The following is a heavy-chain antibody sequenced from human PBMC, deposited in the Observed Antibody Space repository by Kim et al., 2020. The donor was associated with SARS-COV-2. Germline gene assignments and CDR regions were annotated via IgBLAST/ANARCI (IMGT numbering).Heavy chain of an antibody. CDR2: INHSGST. Sequence: SETLSLTCAVYGGSFSDYNWSWIRQPPGKGLEWIGEINHSGSTNVSPSVKSRITISVDTSKSQFSLRLKSMTDTDTAVYYCARGRAGVVPAPVLGLGPYYDYYAMDVWGRGTPVAVSS. CDR1: GGSFSDYN. CDR3: ARGRAGVVPAPVLGLGPYYDYYAMDV. V-gene: IGHV4-34*01. D-gene: IGHD2-2*02. J-gene: IGHJ6*02.